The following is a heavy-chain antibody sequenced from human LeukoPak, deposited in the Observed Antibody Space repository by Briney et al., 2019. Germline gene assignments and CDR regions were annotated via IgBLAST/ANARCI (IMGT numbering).Heavy chain of an antibody. D-gene: IGHD3-3*01. J-gene: IGHJ6*02. CDR3: ARQSASYYGMDV. CDR1: GYGFTSYW. Sequence: GVALQSSSHGSGYGFTSYWIGWARPMPRKGLVGTGIIYPGDSDTSYSPSFQGQVTIPADKSISTAYLQRSSLKASDTAMYYCARQSASYYGMDVWGQGTTVTGSS. CDR2: IYPGDSDT. V-gene: IGHV5-51*01.